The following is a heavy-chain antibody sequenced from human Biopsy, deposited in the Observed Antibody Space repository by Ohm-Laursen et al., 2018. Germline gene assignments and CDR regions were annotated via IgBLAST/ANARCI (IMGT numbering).Heavy chain of an antibody. CDR2: IYYSGTT. D-gene: IGHD4-23*01. CDR3: ARRPYGGTRYWYFDL. Sequence: TLSLTCAVSVGSVSSGGFYWSWIRQHPGKGLEWIGYIYYSGTTYYNPSLKSLVTISVDTSKNQFSLKLNSVTAADTAVYYCARRPYGGTRYWYFDLWGRGTLVTVSS. V-gene: IGHV4-31*01. CDR1: VGSVSSGGFY. J-gene: IGHJ2*01.